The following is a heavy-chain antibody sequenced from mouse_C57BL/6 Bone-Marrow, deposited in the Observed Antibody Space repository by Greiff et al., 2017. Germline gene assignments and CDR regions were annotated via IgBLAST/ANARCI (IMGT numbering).Heavy chain of an antibody. CDR2: ISNGGGST. Sequence: DVQLVESGGGLVQPGGSLKLSCAASGFTFSDYYMYWVRQTPEKRLEWVAYISNGGGSTYYPDTVKGRFTISRDNAKNTLYLQMSRRKSEDTAMYYCARHGPPSVVASPWYFDVWGTGTTVTVSA. CDR3: ARHGPPSVVASPWYFDV. J-gene: IGHJ1*03. D-gene: IGHD1-1*01. CDR1: GFTFSDYY. V-gene: IGHV5-12*01.